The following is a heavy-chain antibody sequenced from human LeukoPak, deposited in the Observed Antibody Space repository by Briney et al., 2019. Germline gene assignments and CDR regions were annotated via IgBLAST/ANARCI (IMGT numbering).Heavy chain of an antibody. Sequence: FTFSSXXXXXXXQXPGKXXXXVAVISYDGSNKYYADSVKGRFTISRDNSKNTLYLQMNSLRAEDTAVYYCARSLAAAGFFDYWGQGTLVTVSS. D-gene: IGHD6-13*01. CDR1: FTFSSXX. V-gene: IGHV3-30-3*01. CDR3: ARSLAAAGFFDY. CDR2: ISYDGSNK. J-gene: IGHJ4*02.